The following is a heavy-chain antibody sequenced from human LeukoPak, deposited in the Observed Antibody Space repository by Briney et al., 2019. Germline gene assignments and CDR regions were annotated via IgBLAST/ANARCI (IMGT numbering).Heavy chain of an antibody. J-gene: IGHJ5*02. D-gene: IGHD3-22*01. CDR2: IIPIFGTA. CDR3: AKENPHYDSSGYFYL. CDR1: GGTFSSYA. V-gene: IGHV1-69*01. Sequence: SVKVSCKASGGTFSSYAISWVRQAPGQGLEWMGGIIPIFGTANYAQKFQGRVTITADESTSTAYMELSSLRSEDTAVYYCAKENPHYDSSGYFYLWGQGTLVTVSS.